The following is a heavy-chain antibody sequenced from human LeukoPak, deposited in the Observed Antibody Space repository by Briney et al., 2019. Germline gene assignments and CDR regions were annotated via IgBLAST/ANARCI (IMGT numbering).Heavy chain of an antibody. CDR3: AKANLGYCSSTSCPRYYYYMDV. D-gene: IGHD2-2*01. V-gene: IGHV3-30*02. Sequence: GGSLRLSCAASGFTFSSYSMHWVRQAPGKGLEWVAFIRYDGSNKYYADSVKGRFTISRDNSKNTLYLQMNSLRAEDTAVYYCAKANLGYCSSTSCPRYYYYMDVWGKGTTVTVSS. CDR2: IRYDGSNK. CDR1: GFTFSSYS. J-gene: IGHJ6*03.